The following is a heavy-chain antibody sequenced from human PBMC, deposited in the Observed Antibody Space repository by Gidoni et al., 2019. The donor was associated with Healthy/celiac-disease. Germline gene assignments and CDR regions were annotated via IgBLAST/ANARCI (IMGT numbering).Heavy chain of an antibody. V-gene: IGHV4-34*01. D-gene: IGHD3-10*01. Sequence: QVQLQQWGAGLLKPSETLSLTCAVYGGSFSGYYWSWIRQPPGKGLEWIGEINHSGSTNYNPSLKSRVTISVDTSKNQFSLKLSSVTAADTAVYYCARYGGWFGGAMGFDPWGQGTLVTVSS. CDR3: ARYGGWFGGAMGFDP. CDR1: GGSFSGYY. CDR2: INHSGST. J-gene: IGHJ5*02.